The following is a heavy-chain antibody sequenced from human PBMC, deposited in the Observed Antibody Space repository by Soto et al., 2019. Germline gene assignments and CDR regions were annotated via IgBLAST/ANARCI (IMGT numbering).Heavy chain of an antibody. V-gene: IGHV1-46*02. D-gene: IGHD4-17*01. CDR3: ARGPDDSDVPRWDH. CDR1: GYNFNQYY. J-gene: IGHJ4*02. CDR2: INLRGGTT. Sequence: QVQLVQSGPEVRKPGASVRLSRATSGYNFNQYYIHWVRQAPGQGLEWMGIINLRGGTTEYAHKFRGRVTVTGDTSTRTAYMELSSLRSEDTAVYFCARGPDDSDVPRWDHWGQGTLITVSS.